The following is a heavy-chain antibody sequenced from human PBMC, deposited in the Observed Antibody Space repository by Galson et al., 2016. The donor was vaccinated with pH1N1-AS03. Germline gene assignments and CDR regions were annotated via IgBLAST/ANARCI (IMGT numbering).Heavy chain of an antibody. CDR1: GGSISGYY. Sequence: SETLSLTCTVPGGSISGYYWSWIRQPAGKGLEWIGRMYTSGSTNYNPSLKSRVTMSVDTSKNQLPLKLSSVTAADTAVYYCARVIGGSYYAFDIWGQGTMVTVSS. CDR3: ARVIGGSYYAFDI. D-gene: IGHD1-26*01. J-gene: IGHJ3*02. CDR2: MYTSGST. V-gene: IGHV4-4*07.